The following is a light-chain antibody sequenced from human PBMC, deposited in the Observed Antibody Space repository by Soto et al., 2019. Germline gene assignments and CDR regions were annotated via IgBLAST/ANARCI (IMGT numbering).Light chain of an antibody. CDR2: AAS. V-gene: IGKV1-39*01. CDR3: QQGYSISWT. CDR1: QSISSY. J-gene: IGKJ1*01. Sequence: DIQMTHSPSSLSASVGDLVTITCRASQSISSYLNWYQQKPGKAPKLLIYAASSLQSGVPSRFSGSGSGTEFALTISSLQPEDSATYYCQQGYSISWTFGQGTKVDIK.